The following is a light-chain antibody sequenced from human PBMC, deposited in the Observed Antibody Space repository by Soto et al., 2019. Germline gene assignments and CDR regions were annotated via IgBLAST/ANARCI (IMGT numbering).Light chain of an antibody. CDR1: QSISSW. Sequence: DIHITQSPSTLSASVGDRVTITCRASQSISSWLAWYQQKPGKAPKLLIYKASSLESGVPSRFSGSGSGTEFTLTISSLQPDDFATYYCQQYNSYCTFGQGTKVDIK. CDR2: KAS. V-gene: IGKV1-5*03. J-gene: IGKJ2*02. CDR3: QQYNSYCT.